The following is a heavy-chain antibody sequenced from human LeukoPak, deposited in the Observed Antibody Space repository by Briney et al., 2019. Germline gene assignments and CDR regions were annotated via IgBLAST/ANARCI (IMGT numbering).Heavy chain of an antibody. CDR2: IYYSGST. D-gene: IGHD3-22*01. J-gene: IGHJ4*02. Sequence: PSETLSLTCTVSGGSISSYYWSWIRQPPGKGLEWIGYIYYSGSTNYNPSLKRRVTISVDTSKNQFSLKLSSVTAADTAVYYCARDPSGYFNYWGQGTLVTVSS. V-gene: IGHV4-59*01. CDR1: GGSISSYY. CDR3: ARDPSGYFNY.